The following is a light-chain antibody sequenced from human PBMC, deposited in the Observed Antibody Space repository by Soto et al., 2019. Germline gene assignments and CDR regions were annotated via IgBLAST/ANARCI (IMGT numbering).Light chain of an antibody. V-gene: IGKV3-15*01. CDR3: QQYNNWWT. J-gene: IGKJ1*01. CDR2: GAS. CDR1: QSVSNN. Sequence: EIVMTQSPATLSVSPGERATLSCSASQSVSNNLAWYQKKPGQAPRLLIYGASTRATGIPARFSGSGSGTEFTLTISSLQSADFAVYYFQQYNNWWTFGQGTKVEIK.